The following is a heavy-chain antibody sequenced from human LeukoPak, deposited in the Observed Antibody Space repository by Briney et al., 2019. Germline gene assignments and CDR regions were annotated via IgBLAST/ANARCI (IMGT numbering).Heavy chain of an antibody. CDR1: GGTFSSYA. Sequence: SVKVSCKASGGTFSSYAISWVRQAPGQGLEWMGGIIPIFGTANYAQKFQGRVTITADESTSTAYMELSSLRSEDTAVYYCARMTTANRGWFDPWGQGTLVTVSS. J-gene: IGHJ5*02. V-gene: IGHV1-69*13. D-gene: IGHD4-17*01. CDR3: ARMTTANRGWFDP. CDR2: IIPIFGTA.